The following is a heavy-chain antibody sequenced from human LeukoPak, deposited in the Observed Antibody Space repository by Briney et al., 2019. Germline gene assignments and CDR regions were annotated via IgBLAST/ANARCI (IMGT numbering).Heavy chain of an antibody. D-gene: IGHD2-8*01. Sequence: SETLSLTCTVSGVSMSAFQWSWVRQSPEKGLEWFGCVNTKGETNYNPSLKSRVITSVDTSKSQFSLRLTSVTAADTAVYYCATSNDAKIAPFDHWGQGALVTVSS. CDR2: VNTKGET. J-gene: IGHJ4*02. CDR1: GVSMSAFQ. V-gene: IGHV4-4*09. CDR3: ATSNDAKIAPFDH.